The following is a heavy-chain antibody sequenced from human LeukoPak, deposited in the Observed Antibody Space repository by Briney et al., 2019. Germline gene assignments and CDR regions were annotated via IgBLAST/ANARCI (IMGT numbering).Heavy chain of an antibody. V-gene: IGHV3-23*01. D-gene: IGHD3-3*01. CDR2: ISDDGRST. J-gene: IGHJ4*02. CDR3: ARDFWGAYRVDYFDY. CDR1: GFTFSSYG. Sequence: GGSLRLSCAASGFTFSSYGMSWVRQAPGKGLEWVSSISDDGRSTYYADSVKGRFTISKDNSKNTMYLQMNSLRAEDTAVYYCARDFWGAYRVDYFDYWGQGTLVTVSS.